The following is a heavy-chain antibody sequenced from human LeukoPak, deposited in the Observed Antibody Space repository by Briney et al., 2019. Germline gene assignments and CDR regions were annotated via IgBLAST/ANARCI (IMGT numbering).Heavy chain of an antibody. J-gene: IGHJ4*02. V-gene: IGHV1-18*01. Sequence: ASVKVSCKASGYTFTSYGISWVRQAPGQGLEWMGWISAYNGNTNHAQKLQGRVTMTTDTSTSTVYMELSSLRSEDTAVYYCARSGSRLTGTTGRNYFDYWGQGTLVTVSS. CDR2: ISAYNGNT. CDR3: ARSGSRLTGTTGRNYFDY. D-gene: IGHD1-20*01. CDR1: GYTFTSYG.